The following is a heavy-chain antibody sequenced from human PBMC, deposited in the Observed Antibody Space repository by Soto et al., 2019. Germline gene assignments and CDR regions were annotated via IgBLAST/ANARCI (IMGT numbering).Heavy chain of an antibody. V-gene: IGHV1-3*01. CDR2: INAGNGNT. Sequence: QVQLVQSGAEVKKPGASVKVSCKASGYTFTSYAMHWVRQAPGQRHVWMGWINAGNGNTKYSQEFQGRVTITRDTSASAAYMELSSQRSEATAVYYCARDHRDYDDSSCMDVWGKGTTVTVSS. CDR1: GYTFTSYA. D-gene: IGHD3-22*01. CDR3: ARDHRDYDDSSCMDV. J-gene: IGHJ6*04.